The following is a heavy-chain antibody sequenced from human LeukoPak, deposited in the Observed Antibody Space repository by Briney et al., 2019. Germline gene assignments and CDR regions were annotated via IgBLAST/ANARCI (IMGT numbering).Heavy chain of an antibody. V-gene: IGHV1-8*01. D-gene: IGHD1-1*01. CDR3: ARIRPVTTGLKGYYFDY. CDR2: MNPKTGKT. CDR1: GYTFSSYE. Sequence: ASVKVSCKTSGYTFSSYEINWVRQAAGRGREWVGWMNPKTGKTAYARNLQGRVTITRDTSISTAYMDLSALRSEDTAVYYCARIRPVTTGLKGYYFDYWGQGTLVTVSS. J-gene: IGHJ4*02.